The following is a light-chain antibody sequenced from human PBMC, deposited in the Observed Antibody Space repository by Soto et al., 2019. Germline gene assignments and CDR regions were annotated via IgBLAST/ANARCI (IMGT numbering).Light chain of an antibody. J-gene: IGLJ1*01. CDR2: DVS. V-gene: IGLV2-14*01. CDR3: SSYTSSSTYV. Sequence: QSVLNQPASVSGSPGQSITISCTGTSSDIGGYNYVSWYQQHPGKAPKLLIYDVSNRPSGVSNRFSGSKSGNTASLTISGLQAEDEADYYCSSYTSSSTYVFAAGTKVTVL. CDR1: SSDIGGYNY.